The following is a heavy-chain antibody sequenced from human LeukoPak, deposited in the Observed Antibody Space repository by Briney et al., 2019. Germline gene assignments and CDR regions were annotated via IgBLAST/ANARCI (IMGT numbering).Heavy chain of an antibody. CDR1: GFTFSSYE. CDR2: ISSSGSTM. CDR3: ARAPGPLHNYDILTGFSVWFDY. Sequence: PGGSLRLSCAASGFTFSSYEMNWVRQAPGKGLEWVSYISSSGSTMYYADSVKGRFTISRDNAKNSLYLQMNSLGAEDTAVYYCARAPGPLHNYDILTGFSVWFDYWGQGTLVTVSS. D-gene: IGHD3-9*01. J-gene: IGHJ4*02. V-gene: IGHV3-48*03.